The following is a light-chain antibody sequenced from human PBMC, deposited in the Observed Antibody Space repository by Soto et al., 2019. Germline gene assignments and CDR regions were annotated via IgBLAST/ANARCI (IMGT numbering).Light chain of an antibody. Sequence: EIVLTQSPGTLSLSPGERATLSCRASQSVSSSYLGWYQQKPGQAPRLLIYGASSRATGIPDRFSGSGSGTDFPPTISRLEPEDFSVYYCQWYGSSPLYTFGQGTKLEIK. V-gene: IGKV3-20*01. CDR3: QWYGSSPLYT. CDR1: QSVSSSY. CDR2: GAS. J-gene: IGKJ2*01.